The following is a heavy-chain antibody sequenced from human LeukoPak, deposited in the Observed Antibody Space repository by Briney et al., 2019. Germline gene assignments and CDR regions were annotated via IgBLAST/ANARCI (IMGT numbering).Heavy chain of an antibody. J-gene: IGHJ3*02. Sequence: GTSLRLSCAASGFTFSIYGMHWVRQAPGKGLEWVALIWYEGNNKKYADSVKGRITISRDNSKNTLYLEMNSLRADDTAVYYCARGWGSSVYASAFDIWGQGTMVTISS. D-gene: IGHD3-22*01. CDR2: IWYEGNNK. V-gene: IGHV3-33*01. CDR3: ARGWGSSVYASAFDI. CDR1: GFTFSIYG.